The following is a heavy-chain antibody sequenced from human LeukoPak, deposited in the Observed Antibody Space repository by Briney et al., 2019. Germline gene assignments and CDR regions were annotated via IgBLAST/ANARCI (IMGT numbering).Heavy chain of an antibody. D-gene: IGHD6-19*01. CDR1: GFTFSSYA. CDR3: AREQWLVRENWFDP. Sequence: GRSPRLSCAASGFTFSSYAMHWVRQAPGKGLEWVAVISYDGSNKYYADSVKGRFTISRDNSKNTLYLQMNSLRAEDTAVYYCAREQWLVRENWFDPWGQGTLVTVSS. V-gene: IGHV3-30*04. J-gene: IGHJ5*02. CDR2: ISYDGSNK.